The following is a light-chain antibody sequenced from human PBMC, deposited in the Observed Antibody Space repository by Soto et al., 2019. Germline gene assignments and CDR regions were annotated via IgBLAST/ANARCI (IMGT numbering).Light chain of an antibody. V-gene: IGLV2-14*01. Sequence: QSALTQPASVSGSPGQSITISCTGTSGDVGSYNYVSWYQQHPGKAPKLMIYEVSDRPSGVSNRFSGSKSGNTASLTISGLQAEDEADYYCSSYTSSRTYVFGTGTKLTVL. CDR2: EVS. J-gene: IGLJ1*01. CDR3: SSYTSSRTYV. CDR1: SGDVGSYNY.